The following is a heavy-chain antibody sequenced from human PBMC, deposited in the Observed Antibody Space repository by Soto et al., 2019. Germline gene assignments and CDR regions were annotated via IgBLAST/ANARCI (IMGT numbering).Heavy chain of an antibody. Sequence: SETLSLTCTVSGGSVSSGNYYWCWIRQPPGKGLGWIGYIYYIGSTNYSPSLKSRVTISVDTSTNQFPLKLSSVTAADTAVYFCARTYSSGWYFDYWGQGALVTVSS. D-gene: IGHD6-19*01. CDR3: ARTYSSGWYFDY. CDR2: IYYIGST. J-gene: IGHJ4*02. V-gene: IGHV4-61*01. CDR1: GGSVSSGNYY.